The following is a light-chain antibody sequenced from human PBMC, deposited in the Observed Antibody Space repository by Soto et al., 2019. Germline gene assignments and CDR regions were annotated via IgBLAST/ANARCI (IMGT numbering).Light chain of an antibody. Sequence: DTQMTQSPSSLSASVGDRVTITCRASQGIYNYLAWYQQKPGKVPKLLIYAASSLVSGVPSRFSGSGSGTDFTLTISSLQPEDVATYYCQKCNSAPFPFGPGTKVDIK. V-gene: IGKV1-27*01. J-gene: IGKJ3*01. CDR2: AAS. CDR1: QGIYNY. CDR3: QKCNSAPFP.